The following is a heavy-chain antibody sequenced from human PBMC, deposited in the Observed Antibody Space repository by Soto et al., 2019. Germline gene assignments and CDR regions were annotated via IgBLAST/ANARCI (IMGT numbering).Heavy chain of an antibody. Sequence: LQLQESGPGLVKPSETLSLTCTVSGGSITSSSYYWGWIRQPPGKGLEWIGSIYYSGSTYYNPSLTSRVTKSVDTSKNQYSLKLSSVTAADTAVYYCARVTTVTNSLYYYGMDVWGQGTTVTVS. CDR3: ARVTTVTNSLYYYGMDV. CDR2: IYYSGST. CDR1: GGSITSSSYY. V-gene: IGHV4-39*01. J-gene: IGHJ6*02. D-gene: IGHD4-4*01.